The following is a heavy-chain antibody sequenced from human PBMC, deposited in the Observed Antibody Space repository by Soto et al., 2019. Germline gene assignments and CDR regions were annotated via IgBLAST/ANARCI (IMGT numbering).Heavy chain of an antibody. V-gene: IGHV1-2*02. CDR2: INPDSGGT. J-gene: IGHJ4*02. CDR1: GYTFTGFY. D-gene: IGHD2-15*01. Sequence: ASVKVSCKASGYTFTGFYIHWVRQAPGQGLEWMGWINPDSGGTNYAQDFQGRVTMTRDSSISTAYMELNRLSSVDSAVFYCARGWSSTAAGSDYWGQGTLVTVSS. CDR3: ARGWSSTAAGSDY.